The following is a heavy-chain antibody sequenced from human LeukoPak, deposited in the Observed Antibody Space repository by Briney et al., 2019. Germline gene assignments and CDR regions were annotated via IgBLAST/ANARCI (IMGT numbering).Heavy chain of an antibody. V-gene: IGHV1-18*04. D-gene: IGHD6-13*01. CDR2: ISAYNGNT. CDR3: ARDSSSWYWFDY. CDR1: GYTFTGYY. J-gene: IGHJ4*02. Sequence: ASVKVSCKASGYTFTGYYMHWVRQAPGQGLEWMGWISAYNGNTNYAQKLQGRVTMTTDTSTSTAYMELRSLRSDDTAVYYCARDSSSWYWFDYWGQGTLVTVSS.